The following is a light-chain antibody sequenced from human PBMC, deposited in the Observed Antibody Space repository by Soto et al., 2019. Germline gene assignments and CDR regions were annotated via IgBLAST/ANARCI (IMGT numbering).Light chain of an antibody. CDR1: QSITTY. CDR2: DAS. CDR3: QQSHSPPIT. V-gene: IGKV1-39*01. Sequence: DIPMTPSPSSLSASVGDRVTITCRASQSITTYLNWYQQKPGKAPKLLIHDASTLQSGVPSRFSGSGSGIDFTLTITSLQPDDSATYYCQQSHSPPITFGQGTRLEIK. J-gene: IGKJ5*01.